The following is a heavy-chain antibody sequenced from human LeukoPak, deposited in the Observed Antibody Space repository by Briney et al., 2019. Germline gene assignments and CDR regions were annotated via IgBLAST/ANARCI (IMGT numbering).Heavy chain of an antibody. CDR3: ARGGVYCSGGSCYPGAFDI. Sequence: SQTLSLTCTVSGGSISSGDYYWRWIRQPPGKGLEWIGYIYYSGSTYYNPSLKSRVTISVDTSKNQFSLKPSSVTAADTAVYYCARGGVYCSGGSCYPGAFDIWGQGTMVTVSS. CDR1: GGSISSGDYY. CDR2: IYYSGST. V-gene: IGHV4-30-4*01. D-gene: IGHD2-15*01. J-gene: IGHJ3*02.